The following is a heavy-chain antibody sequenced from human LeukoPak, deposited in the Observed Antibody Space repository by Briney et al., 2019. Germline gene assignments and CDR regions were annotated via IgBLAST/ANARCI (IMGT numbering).Heavy chain of an antibody. J-gene: IGHJ5*02. D-gene: IGHD3-22*01. Sequence: PGGSLRLSCAASGFTFSSYAMSWVRQAPGKGLEWVSAISGSGGSTYYADSVKGRFTISRDNSKNTLNLQMNSLRAEDTAVYYCAKDLRLYYYDSSADWFDPWGQGTLVTVSS. V-gene: IGHV3-23*01. CDR3: AKDLRLYYYDSSADWFDP. CDR1: GFTFSSYA. CDR2: ISGSGGST.